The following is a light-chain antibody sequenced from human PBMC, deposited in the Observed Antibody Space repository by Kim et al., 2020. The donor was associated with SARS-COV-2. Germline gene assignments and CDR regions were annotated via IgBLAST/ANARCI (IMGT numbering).Light chain of an antibody. J-gene: IGLJ2*01. CDR3: NSRDSNDNVV. V-gene: IGLV3-19*01. CDR1: SLRNYY. Sequence: ALGQTVRITCQGDSLRNYYPTWYQQKPGQAPILVIYGKNNRPSGIPDRFSGSSSGNTASLTITGTQAGDEADYYCNSRDSNDNVVFGGGTKLTVL. CDR2: GKN.